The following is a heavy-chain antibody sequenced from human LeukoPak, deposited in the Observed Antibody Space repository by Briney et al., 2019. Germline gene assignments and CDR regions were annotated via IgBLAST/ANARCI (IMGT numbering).Heavy chain of an antibody. V-gene: IGHV3-11*01. J-gene: IGHJ6*03. Sequence: GGSLRLSCAASGFTFSDYYMSWIRQAAGKGLEWVSYISSSGSTIYYANSVKGRFTISRDNAKNSLYLQMNSLRAEDTAVYYCAREEAVAGTTYLYYYYMDVWGKGTTVTVSS. CDR2: ISSSGSTI. CDR1: GFTFSDYY. D-gene: IGHD6-19*01. CDR3: AREEAVAGTTYLYYYYMDV.